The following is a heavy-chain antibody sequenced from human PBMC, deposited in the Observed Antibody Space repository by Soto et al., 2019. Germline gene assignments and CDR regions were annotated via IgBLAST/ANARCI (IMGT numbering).Heavy chain of an antibody. CDR1: GGSFSGYY. D-gene: IGHD2-2*01. CDR2: INHSGST. Sequence: QVQLQQWGAGLLKPSETLSLTCAVYGGSFSGYYWSWIRQPPGKGLEWIGEINHSGSTNYNPSLKSRVTISVDTSKNQFSLKLSSVTAADTAVYYCARGGQIVVVPAAILDWFDPWGQGTLVTVSS. V-gene: IGHV4-34*01. J-gene: IGHJ5*02. CDR3: ARGGQIVVVPAAILDWFDP.